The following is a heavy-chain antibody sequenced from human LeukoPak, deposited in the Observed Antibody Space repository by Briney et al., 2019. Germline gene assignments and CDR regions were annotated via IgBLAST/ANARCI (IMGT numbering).Heavy chain of an antibody. D-gene: IGHD1-1*01. V-gene: IGHV4-4*02. CDR1: GGSISSSNW. CDR2: IYHSGST. CDR3: ARGPSTFYYYGMDV. J-gene: IGHJ6*02. Sequence: PSETLSLTCAVSGGSISSSNWWSWVRQPPGKGLEWIGEIYHSGSTNYNPSLKSRVTISVDKSKNQFSLKLSSVTAADTAVYYCARGPSTFYYYGMDVWGQGTTVTVSS.